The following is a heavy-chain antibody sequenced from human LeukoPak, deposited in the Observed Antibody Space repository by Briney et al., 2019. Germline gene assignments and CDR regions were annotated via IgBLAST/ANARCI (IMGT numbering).Heavy chain of an antibody. CDR3: AREKQGLVSGPGDY. D-gene: IGHD6-19*01. J-gene: IGHJ4*02. CDR1: GYTFTSYA. V-gene: IGHV1-18*01. Sequence: ASVKVSCKASGYTFTSYAMHWVRQAPGQGLEWMGWISAYNGNTNYAQKLQGRVTMTTDTSTSTAYMELRSLRSDDTAVYYCAREKQGLVSGPGDYWGQGTLVTVSS. CDR2: ISAYNGNT.